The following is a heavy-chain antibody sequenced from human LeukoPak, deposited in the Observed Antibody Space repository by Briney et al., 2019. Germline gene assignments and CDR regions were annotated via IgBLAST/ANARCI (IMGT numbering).Heavy chain of an antibody. CDR1: GFTFSSFS. D-gene: IGHD3-22*01. CDR3: ARSLLLGTSVDY. CDR2: ISGSSSTI. Sequence: GGSLRLSCAASGFTFSSFSMNWVRQAPGKGLEWVSYISGSSSTIYYADSVKGRFTISRDNAKNSLYMQINRLRDEDTAVYYRARSLLLGTSVDYWGQGTLVTVSS. V-gene: IGHV3-48*02. J-gene: IGHJ4*02.